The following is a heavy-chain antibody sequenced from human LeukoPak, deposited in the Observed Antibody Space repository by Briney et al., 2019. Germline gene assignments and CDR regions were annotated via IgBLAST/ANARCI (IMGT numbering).Heavy chain of an antibody. Sequence: PGGSLRLSCAASGFTFSSFEMNWVRQAPGKGLEWVSYISSSGSTIYYADSAKGRFTISRDNAKNSVYLQMNSLRGDDTAVYYCARSQDFDWFEYYMDVWGKGTTVTISS. V-gene: IGHV3-48*03. J-gene: IGHJ6*03. CDR1: GFTFSSFE. CDR2: ISSSGSTI. CDR3: ARSQDFDWFEYYMDV. D-gene: IGHD3-9*01.